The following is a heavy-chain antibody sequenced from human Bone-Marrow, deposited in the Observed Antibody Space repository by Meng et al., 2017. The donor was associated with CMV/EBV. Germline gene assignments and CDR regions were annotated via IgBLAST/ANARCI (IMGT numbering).Heavy chain of an antibody. CDR2: IRSKANSYAT. CDR3: TRQQYQLLSTRNWFDP. D-gene: IGHD2-2*01. Sequence: GESLKISCAASGFTFSGSAMHWVRQASGKGLEWVGRIRSKANSYATAYAASVKGRFTISRDDSKYTAYLQMNSLKTEDTAVYYCTRQQYQLLSTRNWFDPWGQGTLVTVSS. J-gene: IGHJ5*02. V-gene: IGHV3-73*01. CDR1: GFTFSGSA.